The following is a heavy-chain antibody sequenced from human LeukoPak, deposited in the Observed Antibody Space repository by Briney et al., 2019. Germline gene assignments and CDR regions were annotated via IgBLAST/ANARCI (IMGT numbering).Heavy chain of an antibody. CDR2: INHSGST. D-gene: IGHD4-17*01. Sequence: SETLSLTCAVYGGSFSGYYWSWIRQPPGKGLEWIGEINHSGSTNYNPSLKSRVTISVDTSKNQFSLKLSSVTAADTAVCYCASLRGDYADAFDIWGQGTMVTVSS. V-gene: IGHV4-34*01. CDR3: ASLRGDYADAFDI. CDR1: GGSFSGYY. J-gene: IGHJ3*02.